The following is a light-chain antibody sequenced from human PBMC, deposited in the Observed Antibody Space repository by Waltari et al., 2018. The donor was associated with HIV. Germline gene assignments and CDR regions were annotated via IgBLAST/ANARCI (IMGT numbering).Light chain of an antibody. V-gene: IGKV3-11*01. CDR2: DSS. CDR1: QSVCSY. Sequence: EIVLTQSPATLSLSPGERATLSCRASQSVCSYLAWYQQKPGQAPMLLIYDSSNRATVLPTMFSGRCSWTNFILTISSLDPEVFVFYYCQHRSDCPPTFGQGTKVEIK. CDR3: QHRSDCPPT. J-gene: IGKJ1*01.